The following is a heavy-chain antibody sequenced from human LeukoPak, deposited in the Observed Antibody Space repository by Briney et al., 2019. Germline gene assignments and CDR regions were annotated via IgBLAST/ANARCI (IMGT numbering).Heavy chain of an antibody. V-gene: IGHV3-53*01. CDR1: GFTFSSYA. Sequence: GGSLRLSCAASGFTFSSYAMSWVRQAPGKGLEWVSVIYSGGSTYYADSVKGRFTISRDNTKNTLYLQMNSLRAEDTAVYYCARDISPDYYYYGMDVWGQGTTVTVSS. CDR2: IYSGGST. J-gene: IGHJ6*02. CDR3: ARDISPDYYYYGMDV.